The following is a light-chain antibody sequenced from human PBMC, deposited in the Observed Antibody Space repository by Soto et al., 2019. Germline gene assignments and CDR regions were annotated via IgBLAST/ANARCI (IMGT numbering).Light chain of an antibody. CDR2: GAS. J-gene: IGKJ1*01. V-gene: IGKV3-15*01. Sequence: EIVMTQSPVTLSVFPWERATLSCRASQSVGATVAWYHQRPGQAPRLPISGASTRATGVPARVSASGSGTAFTLNLTSLQSDHFGVYYCQQYADWPTTFGPGTKVDIK. CDR1: QSVGAT. CDR3: QQYADWPTT.